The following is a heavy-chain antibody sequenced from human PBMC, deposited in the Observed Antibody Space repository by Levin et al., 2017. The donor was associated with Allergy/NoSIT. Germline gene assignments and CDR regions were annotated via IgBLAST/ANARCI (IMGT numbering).Heavy chain of an antibody. V-gene: IGHV3-23*01. CDR2: ISGGARST. D-gene: IGHD4-23*01. CDR1: GFTFSSYA. J-gene: IGHJ4*02. CDR3: ANTYLTTVITLLAY. Sequence: GESLKISFAASGFTFSSYAMNWVRQAPGKGLEWVSAISGGARSTYYADSVKGRFTISRDNSKNTLYLQMNSLRAEDTAVYYCANTYLTTVITLLAYWGQGTLVTVSS.